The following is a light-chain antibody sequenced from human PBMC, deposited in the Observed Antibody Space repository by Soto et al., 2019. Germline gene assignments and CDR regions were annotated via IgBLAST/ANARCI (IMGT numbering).Light chain of an antibody. J-gene: IGLJ1*01. CDR2: EVN. CDR1: SSDIGAYDY. V-gene: IGLV2-14*01. CDR3: TSYTSISTYV. Sequence: QSALTQPASLSGSPGQSITISCTGTSSDIGAYDYVSWFQQHPGKAPKLMISEVNNRPSGVSNRFSGSKSGNTASLTISGLQAEDEADYYCTSYTSISTYVFGNGTKVTVL.